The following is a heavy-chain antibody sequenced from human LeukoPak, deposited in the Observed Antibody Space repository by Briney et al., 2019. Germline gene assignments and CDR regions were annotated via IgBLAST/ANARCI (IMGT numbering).Heavy chain of an antibody. D-gene: IGHD4-17*01. CDR1: GFTFSTYA. CDR3: ARDFRDYRDYVAYFDS. J-gene: IGHJ4*02. V-gene: IGHV3-30-3*01. Sequence: GGSLRLSCAASGFTFSTYAMHWVRQAPGKGLVWVVVILYDGTSQYYADSVKGRFTISRDNSRNTLYLQMNSLKVEDTAVYYCARDFRDYRDYVAYFDSWGQGTLVTVSS. CDR2: ILYDGTSQ.